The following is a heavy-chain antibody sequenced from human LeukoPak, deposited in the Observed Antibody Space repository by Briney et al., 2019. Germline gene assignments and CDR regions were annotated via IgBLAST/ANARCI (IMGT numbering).Heavy chain of an antibody. CDR1: GYSFTSYW. CDR2: IYPGDSDT. V-gene: IGHV5-51*01. J-gene: IGHJ4*02. D-gene: IGHD3-10*01. CDR3: ARASMVRGVIIHFDY. Sequence: GESLKISCKGSGYSFTSYWIGWVRQMPGKGLEWMGIIYPGDSDTRYSPSFQGQVTTSADKSISTAYLQWSSLKASDTAMYYCARASMVRGVIIHFDYWGQGTLVTVSS.